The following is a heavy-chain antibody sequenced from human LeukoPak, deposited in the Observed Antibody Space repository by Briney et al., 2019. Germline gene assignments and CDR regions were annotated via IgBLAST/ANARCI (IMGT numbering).Heavy chain of an antibody. V-gene: IGHV1-18*01. D-gene: IGHD4-17*01. CDR3: ARTTIPGDYFDY. CDR2: ISAYNGNT. CDR1: GYTFTSYG. Sequence: ASVKVSCKASGYTFTSYGISWVRQAPGQGLEWMGWISAYNGNTNYAQKLQGRDTMTTDTSTSTAYMELRSLRSDDTAVYYCARTTIPGDYFDYWGQGTLVTVSS. J-gene: IGHJ4*02.